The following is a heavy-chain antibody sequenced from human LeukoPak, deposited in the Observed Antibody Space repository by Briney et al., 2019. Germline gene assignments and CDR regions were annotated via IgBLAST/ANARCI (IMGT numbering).Heavy chain of an antibody. CDR2: ISGSGGST. Sequence: GGSLRLSCAASGFTFSSYAMSWVRQAPGKGLQWVSAISGSGGSTYYADSVKGRFTISRDNSKNTLYLQMNSLRAEATPVYYCAAQQNWGAFDYWGQGTLVTVSS. CDR3: AAQQNWGAFDY. CDR1: GFTFSSYA. V-gene: IGHV3-23*01. D-gene: IGHD7-27*01. J-gene: IGHJ4*02.